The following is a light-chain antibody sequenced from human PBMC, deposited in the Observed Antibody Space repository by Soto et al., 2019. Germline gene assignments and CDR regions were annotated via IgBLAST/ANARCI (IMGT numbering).Light chain of an antibody. CDR2: GAS. Sequence: EIVMTQSPATLSVSPGERATLSCRASQSVSSNLAWYQQKPGQAPRLLIYGASTRATGIPARFSGSRSGTEFTLTISSLKYEDFAVYYCQQYNNWPRTFGQGTKVEIK. J-gene: IGKJ1*01. V-gene: IGKV3-15*01. CDR3: QQYNNWPRT. CDR1: QSVSSN.